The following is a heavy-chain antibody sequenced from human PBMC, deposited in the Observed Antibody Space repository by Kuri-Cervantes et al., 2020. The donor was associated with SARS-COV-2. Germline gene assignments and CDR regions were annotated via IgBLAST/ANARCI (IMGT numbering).Heavy chain of an antibody. V-gene: IGHV3-64D*06. CDR1: GFTFSSYA. CDR3: VKSSYGGSSSWPDY. CDR2: ISSNGGST. Sequence: GESLKISCSASGFTFSSYAMHWVRQAPGKGLEYVSAISSNGGSTYYADSVKGRFTISRDNSKNTLYLQMSSLRAEDTAVYYCVKSSYGGSSSWPDYWGQGTLVTVS. D-gene: IGHD6-13*01. J-gene: IGHJ4*02.